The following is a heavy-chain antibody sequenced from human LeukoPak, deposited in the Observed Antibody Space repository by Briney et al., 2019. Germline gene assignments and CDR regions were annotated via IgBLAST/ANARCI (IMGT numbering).Heavy chain of an antibody. CDR2: ISGSGGST. CDR3: AKDPRVCSGGSCYPPAFDY. V-gene: IGHV3-23*01. Sequence: GGSLRLSCAASGFTFSSYAMSRVRQAPGKGLEWVSAISGSGGSTYYADSVKGRFTISRDNSKNTLYLQMNSLRAEDTAVYYCAKDPRVCSGGSCYPPAFDYWGQGTLVTVSS. J-gene: IGHJ4*02. D-gene: IGHD2-15*01. CDR1: GFTFSSYA.